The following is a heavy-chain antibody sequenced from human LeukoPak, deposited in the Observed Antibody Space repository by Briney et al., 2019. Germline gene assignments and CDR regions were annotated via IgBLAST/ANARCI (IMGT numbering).Heavy chain of an antibody. CDR1: GYTFTSYD. J-gene: IGHJ4*02. D-gene: IGHD6-19*01. V-gene: IGHV1-8*01. Sequence: ASVKVSCKASGYTFTSYDINWARQATGQGLEWMGWMNPNSGNTGYAQKFQGRVTMTRNTSISTAYMELSSLRSEDTAVYYCARVVGSGWYAVQGGIDYWGQGTLVTVSS. CDR2: MNPNSGNT. CDR3: ARVVGSGWYAVQGGIDY.